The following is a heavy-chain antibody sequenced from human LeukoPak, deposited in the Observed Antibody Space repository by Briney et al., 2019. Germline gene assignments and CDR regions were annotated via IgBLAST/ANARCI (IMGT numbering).Heavy chain of an antibody. V-gene: IGHV3-23*01. Sequence: GGSLRLSCAPSGFTSSDDVMSRVREAPGKGLEWVSAISGSGGRTYYADSVKGRFTISRDNSKNTLFLQMNNLRAEDTAVYYCARVYYGRSGSCFDYWGQGTLVTVSS. CDR3: ARVYYGRSGSCFDY. CDR1: GFTSSDDV. CDR2: ISGSGGRT. D-gene: IGHD3-22*01. J-gene: IGHJ4*02.